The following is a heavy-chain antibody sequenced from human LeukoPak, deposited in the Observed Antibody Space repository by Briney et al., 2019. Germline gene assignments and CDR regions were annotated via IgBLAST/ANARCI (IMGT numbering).Heavy chain of an antibody. CDR2: ISGSGGST. J-gene: IGHJ4*02. CDR1: GFTFSNYV. V-gene: IGHV3-23*01. CDR3: AKGMRQFDY. Sequence: GGSLRLSCAASGFTFSNYVMSWVRQAPGKGQEWVSGISGSGGSTYYADSVKGRLTISRDNSKNTLYLQMNSLRAEDTAVYYCAKGMRQFDYWGQGTLVTVSS.